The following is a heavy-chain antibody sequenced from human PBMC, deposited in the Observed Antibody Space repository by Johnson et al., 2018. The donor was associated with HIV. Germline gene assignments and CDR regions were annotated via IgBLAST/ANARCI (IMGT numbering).Heavy chain of an antibody. CDR3: ARNPGSSWTDAFDI. CDR1: GFTFSDYY. V-gene: IGHV3-66*01. J-gene: IGHJ3*02. D-gene: IGHD6-13*01. CDR2: IYSGGST. Sequence: VQLVESGGGLVKPGGSLRLSCAASGFTFSDYYMSWVRQAPGKGLEWVSVIYSGGSTYYSDYVKGRFTISRDTSKNTPYLQMNSLRVEDTAVYYCARNPGSSWTDAFDIWGQGTMVTVSS.